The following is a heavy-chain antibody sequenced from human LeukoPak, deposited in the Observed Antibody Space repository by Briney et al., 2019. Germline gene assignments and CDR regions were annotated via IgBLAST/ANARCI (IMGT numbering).Heavy chain of an antibody. CDR2: IDGDGSST. Sequence: GGSLRLSCAASGFTFSSYWMQWVRQAPGKGLVWVSRIDGDGSSTNYADSVKGRFTISRDNSKNMLYLQMNSLRAEDTAVYLCVRSAVIPDNWFDPWGQGTLVTVSS. J-gene: IGHJ5*02. D-gene: IGHD2/OR15-2a*01. CDR3: VRSAVIPDNWFDP. V-gene: IGHV3-74*01. CDR1: GFTFSSYW.